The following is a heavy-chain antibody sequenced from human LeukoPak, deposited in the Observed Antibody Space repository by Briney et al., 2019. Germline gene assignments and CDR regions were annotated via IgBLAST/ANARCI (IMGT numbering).Heavy chain of an antibody. V-gene: IGHV4-39*07. Sequence: SEILSLTCTVSGGSISSSSYYWGWIRQPPGKGLEWIGSIYYSGSTYYNPSLKSRVTISVDTSKNQFSLKLSSVTAADTAVYYCASAYYDILGGHFDYWGQGTLVTVSS. CDR3: ASAYYDILGGHFDY. D-gene: IGHD3-9*01. CDR1: GGSISSSSYY. J-gene: IGHJ4*02. CDR2: IYYSGST.